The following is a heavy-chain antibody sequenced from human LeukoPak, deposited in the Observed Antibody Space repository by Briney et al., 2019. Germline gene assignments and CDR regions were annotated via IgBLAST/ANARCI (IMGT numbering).Heavy chain of an antibody. CDR2: ISGGGSDI. J-gene: IGHJ4*02. CDR1: GFTFSFYS. Sequence: PGGSLRLSCAGSGFTFSFYSLNWVRQAPGRGLEWVSFISGGGSDIFYADSVKGRFTISRDNAKNSVSLQMDSLRGDDTAVYYCARDIGGSYSAIDYWGQGTLVTVSS. D-gene: IGHD1-26*01. V-gene: IGHV3-21*05. CDR3: ARDIGGSYSAIDY.